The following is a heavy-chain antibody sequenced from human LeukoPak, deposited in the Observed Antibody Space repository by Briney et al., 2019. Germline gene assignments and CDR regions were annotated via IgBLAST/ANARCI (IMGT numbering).Heavy chain of an antibody. CDR1: GASFGSYY. J-gene: IGHJ4*02. CDR2: IYYSGST. V-gene: IGHV4-59*08. D-gene: IGHD2-21*02. CDR3: ARHRVTSLPGFDFDY. Sequence: SETPSLTCTVSGASFGSYYWSWFRHPPGKGLEGFGYIYYSGSTNYNPSLKSRVTISVDTSKNQFSLKLSSVTAADTAVYYCARHRVTSLPGFDFDYWGQGTLVTVSS.